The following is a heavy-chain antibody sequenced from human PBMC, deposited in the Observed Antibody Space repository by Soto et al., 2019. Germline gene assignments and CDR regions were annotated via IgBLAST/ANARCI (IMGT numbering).Heavy chain of an antibody. Sequence: GGSLRLSCVASGFPFTNAWMTWVRQTPRKGLEWLGLIKRKSNGGTTDYAAPVNGRFTISRDDSKNTVYLQMDSLRNDDTAIHYCARWEYGAYDYGAFDIWGQGTVVTVSS. D-gene: IGHD5-12*01. CDR3: ARWEYGAYDYGAFDI. J-gene: IGHJ3*02. CDR1: GFPFTNAW. CDR2: IKRKSNGGTT. V-gene: IGHV3-15*05.